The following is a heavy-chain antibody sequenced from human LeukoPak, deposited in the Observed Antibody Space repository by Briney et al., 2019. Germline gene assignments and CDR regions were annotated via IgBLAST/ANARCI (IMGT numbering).Heavy chain of an antibody. D-gene: IGHD2-2*01. CDR3: ARGEYCSSTSCYPDAFDI. CDR1: GFTFSSYW. V-gene: IGHV3-74*01. J-gene: IGHJ3*02. Sequence: GGSLRLSCAVSGFTFSSYWMHWVRQAPGKGLIWVSHINNDGSNTRYADSVKGRFTTSRDNAKDTLYLQMKSLRGEDTAVYYCARGEYCSSTSCYPDAFDIWGQGTMVTVSS. CDR2: INNDGSNT.